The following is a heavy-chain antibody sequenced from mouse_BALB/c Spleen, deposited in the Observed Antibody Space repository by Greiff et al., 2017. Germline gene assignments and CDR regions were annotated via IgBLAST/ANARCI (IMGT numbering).Heavy chain of an antibody. V-gene: IGHV1-77*01. CDR1: GYTFTDYY. CDR2: IYPGSGNT. CDR3: ARSYGNRDY. D-gene: IGHD2-1*01. J-gene: IGHJ2*01. Sequence: VQRVESGAELARPGASVKLSCKASGYTFTDYYINWVKQRTGQGLEWIGEIYPGSGNTYYNEKFKGKATLTADKSSSTAYMQLSSLTSEDSAVYFGARSYGNRDYWGQGTTLTVSS.